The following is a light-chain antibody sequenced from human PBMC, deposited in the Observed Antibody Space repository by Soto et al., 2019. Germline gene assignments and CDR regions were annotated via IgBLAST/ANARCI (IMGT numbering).Light chain of an antibody. CDR3: QQYGTLSWT. CDR1: QNVDSNY. J-gene: IGKJ1*01. Sequence: EIVLNQSAGTLSLSPGERATLSCRASQNVDSNYLAWYQQKPGQVPRILIFGASGRATGIPDRFSGSGSGTDFTLTTSRLEPEDFAVYYCQQYGTLSWTFGQGTKVDIK. CDR2: GAS. V-gene: IGKV3-20*01.